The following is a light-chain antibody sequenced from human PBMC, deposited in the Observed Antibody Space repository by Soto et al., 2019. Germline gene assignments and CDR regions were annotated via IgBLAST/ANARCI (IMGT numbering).Light chain of an antibody. CDR1: HSVSSSY. Sequence: EIVLTQSPGTLSLSPGERATLSCRASHSVSSSYLAWYQQKPGQAPRLLIYGASSRATGIPERLRGSGSGTDFTLTISRLEPEDFAVYYCQQYGSSPPITFGQGTRLEIK. V-gene: IGKV3-20*01. CDR3: QQYGSSPPIT. CDR2: GAS. J-gene: IGKJ5*01.